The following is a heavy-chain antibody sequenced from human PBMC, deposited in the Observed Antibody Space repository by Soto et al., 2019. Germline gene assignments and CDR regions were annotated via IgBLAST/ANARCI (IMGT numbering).Heavy chain of an antibody. J-gene: IGHJ3*02. D-gene: IGHD1-26*01. CDR1: GYTFTSYG. V-gene: IGHV1-18*04. Sequence: ASVKVSCKAFGYTFTSYGISWVRQAPGQGLEWMGWISAYNGNTNYAQRLQGRVTMTTDTSTSTAYMELRSLRSDDTAVYYCARDGPSSLQWELLEAFDIWGQGTMVTVS. CDR2: ISAYNGNT. CDR3: ARDGPSSLQWELLEAFDI.